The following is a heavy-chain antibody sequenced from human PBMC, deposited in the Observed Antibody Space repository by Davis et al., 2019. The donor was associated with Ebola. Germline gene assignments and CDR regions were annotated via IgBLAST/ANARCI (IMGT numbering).Heavy chain of an antibody. J-gene: IGHJ6*02. CDR2: IGSSSSYI. D-gene: IGHD3-22*01. V-gene: IGHV3-21*01. CDR3: ARDKFYYDSSGYGYYYGMDV. CDR1: GFTFSSYS. Sequence: GVLKISCAASGFTFSSYSMNWVRQAPGKGLEWVSSIGSSSSYIYYADSVKGRFTISSDNAKKSLYLHMNSLRAEDTAVYYCARDKFYYDSSGYGYYYGMDVWGQGTTVTVSS.